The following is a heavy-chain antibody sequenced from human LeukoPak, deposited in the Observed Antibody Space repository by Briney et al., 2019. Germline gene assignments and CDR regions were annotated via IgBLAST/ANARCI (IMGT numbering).Heavy chain of an antibody. CDR3: ATQELWSYYFDY. J-gene: IGHJ4*02. CDR1: GASVSSASY. CDR2: IYNGVNT. V-gene: IGHV4-61*01. Sequence: SETLSLTCTVSGASVSSASYWTWIRQPPGKGVEWIAHIYNGVNTNYNPSLKSRVTISVDTSKNQFSLKLSSVTAADTAVYYCATQELWSYYFDYWGQGTLVTVSS. D-gene: IGHD5-18*01.